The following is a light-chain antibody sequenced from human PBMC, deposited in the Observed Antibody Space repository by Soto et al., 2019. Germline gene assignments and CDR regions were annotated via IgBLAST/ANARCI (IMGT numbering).Light chain of an antibody. J-gene: IGLJ3*02. CDR1: SSDVGGYDY. CDR3: SSFTTSNTGV. CDR2: EVI. V-gene: IGLV2-14*01. Sequence: QSALTQPASVSGSPGQSITISCTGTSSDVGGYDYVSWFQQHPGRAPKLLIYEVIKRPSGVSTRFSGSKSANTASLTISGLQADDAADFYCSSFTTSNTGVFGGGTKVTVL.